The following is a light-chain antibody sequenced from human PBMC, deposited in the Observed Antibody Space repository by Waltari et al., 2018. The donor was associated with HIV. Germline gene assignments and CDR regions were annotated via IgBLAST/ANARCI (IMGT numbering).Light chain of an antibody. V-gene: IGKV1-39*01. CDR1: QRIYSF. CDR3: QQGYSNPLT. J-gene: IGKJ4*02. CDR2: RTS. Sequence: DIQMTQSPSSMSASVGDRVTITCRASQRIYSFFLLYQQLPVKAPMLLMYRTSTLNSGVPSRVSGSGAGTEVTLTIAGLQPEDFASYESQQGYSNPLTFGGGTKVEI.